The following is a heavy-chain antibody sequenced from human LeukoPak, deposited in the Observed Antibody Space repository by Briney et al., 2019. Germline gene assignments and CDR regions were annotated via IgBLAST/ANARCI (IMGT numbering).Heavy chain of an antibody. D-gene: IGHD2-21*01. J-gene: IGHJ4*02. CDR1: GFTFSSYS. V-gene: IGHV3-21*01. Sequence: PGGSLRLPCAASGFTFSSYSMNWVRRAPGKGLEWVSSISSSSSYIYYADSVKGRFTISRDNAKNSLYLQMNSLRAEDTAVYYCARGLSGYCGSDCYYQPPFDYWGQGTLVTVSS. CDR3: ARGLSGYCGSDCYYQPPFDY. CDR2: ISSSSSYI.